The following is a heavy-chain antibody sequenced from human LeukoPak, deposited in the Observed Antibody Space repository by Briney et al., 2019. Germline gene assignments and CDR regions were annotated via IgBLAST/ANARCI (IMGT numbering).Heavy chain of an antibody. J-gene: IGHJ4*02. V-gene: IGHV3-74*01. CDR2: INSDGSST. Sequence: SGGSLRLSCAASGFTFSSYWMHWVRQAPGKGLVWVSRINSDGSSTSYADSVKGRFTISRDNAKNTLYLQMNSLRAEDTAVYYCARDPEYYDSSGYQDYWGQGTLVTVSS. CDR1: GFTFSSYW. D-gene: IGHD3-22*01. CDR3: ARDPEYYDSSGYQDY.